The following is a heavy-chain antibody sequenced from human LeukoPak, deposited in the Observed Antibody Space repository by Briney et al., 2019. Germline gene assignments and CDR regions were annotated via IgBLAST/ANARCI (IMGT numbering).Heavy chain of an antibody. J-gene: IGHJ4*02. CDR3: ARAPGDDYFDY. Sequence: GGSLRLSCAASGFTFSSYWMHWVRQAPGKGLVWVSRINSDGSSTSYADSVKGRFTISRDNAKNTLYLQMNSLRAEDTAVYYYARAPGDDYFDYWGQGTLVTVSS. D-gene: IGHD5-24*01. CDR2: INSDGSST. CDR1: GFTFSSYW. V-gene: IGHV3-74*01.